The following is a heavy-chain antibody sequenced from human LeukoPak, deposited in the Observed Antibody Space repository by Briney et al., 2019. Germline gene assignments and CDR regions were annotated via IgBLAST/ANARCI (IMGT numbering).Heavy chain of an antibody. J-gene: IGHJ4*02. Sequence: PSETLSLTCTVSGGSISSYYWSWIRQPPGKGLEWIGYIYYSGSTNYNPSLKSRVTISVDTSKNQFSLKLSSVTAADTAVYNCARDSPNRNYYDSSGLFDYWGQGTLVTVSS. V-gene: IGHV4-59*01. CDR3: ARDSPNRNYYDSSGLFDY. CDR2: IYYSGST. CDR1: GGSISSYY. D-gene: IGHD3-22*01.